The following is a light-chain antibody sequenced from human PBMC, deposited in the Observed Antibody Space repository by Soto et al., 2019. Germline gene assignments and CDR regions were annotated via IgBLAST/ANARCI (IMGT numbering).Light chain of an antibody. J-gene: IGKJ1*01. V-gene: IGKV3-15*01. CDR2: GAS. CDR1: QSVRSN. Sequence: EIVMTQSPATLSASPGERVTLSCRASQSVRSNLAWSQQKSGQAPSLLIYGASTRAAGVPDRFSGSGSGTEFTLTISGLQSEDFAVYYCQHYGHWPLAFGQGTKVEIK. CDR3: QHYGHWPLA.